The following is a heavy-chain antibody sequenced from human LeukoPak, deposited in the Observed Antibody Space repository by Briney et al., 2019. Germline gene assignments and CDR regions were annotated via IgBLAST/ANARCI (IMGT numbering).Heavy chain of an antibody. CDR1: GFTFSSYA. CDR3: ARGTPTYYDILTGYYDY. CDR2: ISYDGSNK. V-gene: IGHV3-30*04. D-gene: IGHD3-9*01. Sequence: GGSLRLSCAASGFTFSSYAMHWVRQAPGKGLEWVAVISYDGSNKYYADSVKGRFTISRDNSKNTLYLQMNSLRAEDTAVYYCARGTPTYYDILTGYYDYWGQGTLVTVSS. J-gene: IGHJ4*02.